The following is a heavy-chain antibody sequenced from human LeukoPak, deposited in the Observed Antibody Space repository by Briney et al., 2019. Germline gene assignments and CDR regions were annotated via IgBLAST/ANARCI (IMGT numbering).Heavy chain of an antibody. V-gene: IGHV3-20*04. D-gene: IGHD2-15*01. J-gene: IGHJ3*02. CDR3: ARVHEGYCSGGSCYPGAFDI. Sequence: GGSLRLSCAASGFTFSSYWMSWVRQAPGKGLEWVSGINWNGVSTGYTDSVKGRFTISRDNAKNSLYLQMNSLRAEDTALYSCARVHEGYCSGGSCYPGAFDIWGQGTMVTVSS. CDR1: GFTFSSYW. CDR2: INWNGVST.